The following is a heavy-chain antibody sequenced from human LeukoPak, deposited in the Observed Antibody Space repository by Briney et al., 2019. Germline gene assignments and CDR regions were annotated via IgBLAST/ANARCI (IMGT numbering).Heavy chain of an antibody. Sequence: PSETLSLTCTVSGGSISSSSYYWGWIRQPPGKGLEWIGEINHSGSTNYNPSLKSRVTISVDTSKNQFSLKLSSVTAADTAVYYCARGRSIAARFRNWFDPWGQGTLVTVSS. V-gene: IGHV4-39*07. J-gene: IGHJ5*02. CDR2: INHSGST. CDR3: ARGRSIAARFRNWFDP. CDR1: GGSISSSSYY. D-gene: IGHD6-6*01.